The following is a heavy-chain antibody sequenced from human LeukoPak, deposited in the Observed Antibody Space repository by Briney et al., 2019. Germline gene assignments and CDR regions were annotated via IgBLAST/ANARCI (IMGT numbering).Heavy chain of an antibody. V-gene: IGHV4-61*02. CDR1: GGSISSGSYH. CDR3: ARALRITIFGVVIGWFDP. Sequence: PSETLSLTCTASGGSISSGSYHWSWIRQPAGKGLEWIGRIYTSGSTNYNPSLKSRVTISVDTSKNQFSLKLSSVTAADTAVYYCARALRITIFGVVIGWFDPWGQGTLVTVSS. J-gene: IGHJ5*02. CDR2: IYTSGST. D-gene: IGHD3-3*01.